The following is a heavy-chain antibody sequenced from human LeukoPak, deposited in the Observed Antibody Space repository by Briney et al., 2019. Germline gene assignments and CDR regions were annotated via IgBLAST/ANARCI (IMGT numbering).Heavy chain of an antibody. V-gene: IGHV4-34*01. CDR3: ARGYARGSADSSSNFDY. J-gene: IGHJ4*02. Sequence: SETLSFTCAVYGGSFSGYYWSWIPQPPGKGLEWIGEINHSGSTNYNPSLKSRVTISVDTSKNQFCLKLSSVTAADTAVYYCARGYARGSADSSSNFDYWGQGTLVTVSS. CDR2: INHSGST. CDR1: GGSFSGYY. D-gene: IGHD6-13*01.